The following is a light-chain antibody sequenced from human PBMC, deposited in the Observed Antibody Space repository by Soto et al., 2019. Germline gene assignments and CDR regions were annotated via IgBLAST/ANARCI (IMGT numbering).Light chain of an antibody. J-gene: IGKJ1*01. CDR2: AAS. CDR1: QTITNY. CDR3: QQSYSSPWT. Sequence: DIQMTQSPSYLSASVGDGVTITCRASQTITNYLNWYQQKPGKAPKLLIYAASTLLRGVPSRFSGGGSGTDFTLTIDSLQPEDFSTYYCQQSYSSPWTFGQGTKVEIK. V-gene: IGKV1-39*01.